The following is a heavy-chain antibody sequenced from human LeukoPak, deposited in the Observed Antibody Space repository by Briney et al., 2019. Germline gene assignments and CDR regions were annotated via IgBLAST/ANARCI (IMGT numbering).Heavy chain of an antibody. CDR1: GYTVTSYG. D-gene: IGHD3-10*01. CDR3: ARDGSGSYRYYYYGMDV. Sequence: ASVKVSCKASGYTVTSYGISWVRQAPGQGREWMGWISAYNGNTDYAQKLQGRVTMTTDTSTSTAYMELRSLRSDDTAVYYCARDGSGSYRYYYYGMDVWGQGTTVTVSS. CDR2: ISAYNGNT. J-gene: IGHJ6*02. V-gene: IGHV1-18*01.